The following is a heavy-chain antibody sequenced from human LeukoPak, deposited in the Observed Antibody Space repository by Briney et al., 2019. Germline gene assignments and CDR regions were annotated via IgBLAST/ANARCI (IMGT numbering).Heavy chain of an antibody. CDR3: AKLEIYDFWSGYSPYFDY. CDR1: GFTFSNYA. D-gene: IGHD3-3*01. J-gene: IGHJ4*02. Sequence: PGGSLRLSCAASGFTFSNYAMSWVRQAPRKGLEWVSAISGSGGSTYYADSVRGRFTISRDNSKNTLFLQMNSLRAEDTAVYYCAKLEIYDFWSGYSPYFDYWGQGTLVTVSS. V-gene: IGHV3-23*01. CDR2: ISGSGGST.